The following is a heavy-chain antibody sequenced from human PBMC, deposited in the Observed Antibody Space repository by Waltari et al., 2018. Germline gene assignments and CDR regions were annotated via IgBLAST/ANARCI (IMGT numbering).Heavy chain of an antibody. CDR3: ARDRGRGLYLDS. J-gene: IGHJ4*02. CDR2: VHRSGRT. V-gene: IGHV4-4*02. CDR1: GASMGDSDL. Sequence: QLQLEQLGPGLVKPSETLSLICAVSGASMGDSDLWNWVRQSPGKGLEWIGQVHRSGRTNYNPSFASRVTVSVDTSTGHFSLKVTSATAADTAVYYCARDRGRGLYLDSWGQGILVTVSP. D-gene: IGHD2-15*01.